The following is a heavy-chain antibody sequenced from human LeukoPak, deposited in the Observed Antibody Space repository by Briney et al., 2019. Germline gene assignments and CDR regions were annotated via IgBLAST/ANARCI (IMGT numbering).Heavy chain of an antibody. J-gene: IGHJ4*02. CDR2: ISHDGRTK. CDR1: GFNFDNFA. D-gene: IGHD5-24*01. Sequence: TGRSLRLSCVVSGFNFDNFAMHWVRQPLGKGLEWVAVISHDGRTKYYADSMKGRITISRDNSKNTLFLQMNNLRSEDTAVYFCARPSPPGDGYNPPDHWGQGTLVTVSS. CDR3: ARPSPPGDGYNPPDH. V-gene: IGHV3-30*04.